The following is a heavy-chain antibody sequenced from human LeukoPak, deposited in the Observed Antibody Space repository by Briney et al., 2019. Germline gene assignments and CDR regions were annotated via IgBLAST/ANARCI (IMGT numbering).Heavy chain of an antibody. CDR3: ARGPWESSDY. D-gene: IGHD1-26*01. CDR1: GYTFTTYY. CDR2: INPSGGTT. J-gene: IGHJ4*02. Sequence: GASVKVSCKASGYTFTTYYTHWVRQAPGQGLEWMGLINPSGGTTSYAQKFQGRVTMTRDTSTSTVYMELSSLRSEDTAIYYCARGPWESSDYWGQGTLVTVSS. V-gene: IGHV1-46*01.